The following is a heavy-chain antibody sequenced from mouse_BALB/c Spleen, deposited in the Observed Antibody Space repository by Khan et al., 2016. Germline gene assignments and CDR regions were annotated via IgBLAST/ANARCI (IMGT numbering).Heavy chain of an antibody. CDR1: GYTFTSYW. J-gene: IGHJ4*01. V-gene: IGHV1-7*01. CDR3: ATLYDGYGYYAMGY. D-gene: IGHD2-3*01. CDR2: INPSTGYT. Sequence: QVQLQQSGAELAKPGASVEMSCKASGYTFTSYWMHWVKQRPGQGLEWIGYINPSTGYTEYNQKFKDKATLTADKSSSTAYMQLSSLTSEDSAVYYCATLYDGYGYYAMGYWGQGTSVTVSS.